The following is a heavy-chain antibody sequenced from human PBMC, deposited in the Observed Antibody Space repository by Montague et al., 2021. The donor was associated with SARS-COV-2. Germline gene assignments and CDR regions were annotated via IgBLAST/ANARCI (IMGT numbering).Heavy chain of an antibody. CDR3: VANGYYSLDF. Sequence: SETLSLTCVVSGDSITGSDNWWSWVRQPPGKGLEWIGEIYHTGSTNFNPSLTSRVTISIDESKNQFSLKLRSVTAADTAIYYCVANGYYSLDFWGQGTLVIVSS. V-gene: IGHV4-4*02. CDR1: GDSITGSDNW. J-gene: IGHJ4*02. CDR2: IYHTGST. D-gene: IGHD3-22*01.